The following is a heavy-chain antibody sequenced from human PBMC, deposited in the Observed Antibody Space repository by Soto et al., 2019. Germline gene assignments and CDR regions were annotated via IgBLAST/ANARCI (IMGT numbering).Heavy chain of an antibody. D-gene: IGHD2-21*02. CDR1: GFTFSSSA. V-gene: IGHV3-23*01. J-gene: IGHJ4*02. CDR2: LSGSGGTT. CDR3: AKNCGGDCYTNFDY. Sequence: EVQLLESGGGLVQPGGSLRLSCAASGFTFSSSAMSWVRQAPGKGLEWVSALSGSGGTTYYADSVKGRFTISRDNSKNTLYVQLNSLRVEETALYYCAKNCGGDCYTNFDYWGQGTLVTVSS.